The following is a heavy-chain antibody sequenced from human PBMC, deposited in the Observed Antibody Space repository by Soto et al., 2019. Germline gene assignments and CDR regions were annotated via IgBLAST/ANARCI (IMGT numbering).Heavy chain of an antibody. V-gene: IGHV6-1*01. CDR3: ASDWGYCSGTSCQLEYYYGMDV. CDR2: TYHRSKWYE. CDR1: GDSVSTNVAA. J-gene: IGHJ6*02. D-gene: IGHD2-2*01. Sequence: QVQLQQSGPGQVKPSQTLSVTCAISGDSVSTNVAAWSWIRQSPSRGLEWLGRTYHRSKWYEEYAVSVKGRIRISPDTSKNHFSLHLNSVTPEDTAVYFCASDWGYCSGTSCQLEYYYGMDVWGQGTSVTVSS.